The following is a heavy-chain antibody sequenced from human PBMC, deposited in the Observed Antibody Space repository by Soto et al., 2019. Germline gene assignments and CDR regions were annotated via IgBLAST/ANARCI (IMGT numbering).Heavy chain of an antibody. CDR1: GGSFSGYY. CDR2: INHSGST. Sequence: SETLSLTCAVYGGSFSGYYWSWIRQPPGKGLEWIGEINHSGSTNYNPSLKSRVTISVDTSKNQFSLKLSSVTAADTAVYYCARAHPDMVRGNTSPSSNGNWGQGTLVTVSS. V-gene: IGHV4-34*01. J-gene: IGHJ4*02. D-gene: IGHD3-10*01. CDR3: ARAHPDMVRGNTSPSSNGN.